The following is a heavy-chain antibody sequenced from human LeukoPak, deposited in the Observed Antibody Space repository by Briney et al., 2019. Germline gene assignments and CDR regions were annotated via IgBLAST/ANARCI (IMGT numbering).Heavy chain of an antibody. Sequence: ASVEVSCKASGGTFSSYAISWVRQAPGQGLEWMGRIIPILGIANYAQKFQGRVTITADKSTSTAYMELSSLRSEDTAVYYCAVSLAYCGGDCYSRYFQHWGQGTLVTVSS. CDR2: IIPILGIA. D-gene: IGHD2-21*02. V-gene: IGHV1-69*04. J-gene: IGHJ1*01. CDR1: GGTFSSYA. CDR3: AVSLAYCGGDCYSRYFQH.